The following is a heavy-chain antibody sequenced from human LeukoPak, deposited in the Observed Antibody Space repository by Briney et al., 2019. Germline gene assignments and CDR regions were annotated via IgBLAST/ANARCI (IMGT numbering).Heavy chain of an antibody. CDR3: ARQTGSGLFILP. V-gene: IGHV4-39*01. Sequence: PSETLSLTCTVSGGSISSSSYYWGWVRQPPGKGLEWIGSIYYSGNTYYNASLKSQVSISIDTSKNQFSLRLTSVTAADTAVYYCARQTGSGLFILPGGQGTLVTVSS. D-gene: IGHD3/OR15-3a*01. CDR2: IYYSGNT. J-gene: IGHJ4*02. CDR1: GGSISSSSYY.